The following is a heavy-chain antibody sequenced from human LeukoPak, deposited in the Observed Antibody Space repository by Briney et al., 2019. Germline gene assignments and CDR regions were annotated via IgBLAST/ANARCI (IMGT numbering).Heavy chain of an antibody. J-gene: IGHJ5*02. CDR2: MNPNSGNT. D-gene: IGHD3-22*01. Sequence: ASVKVSCKASGYTFTSYDINWVGQATGQGLEWMGWMNPNSGNTGYAQKFQGRVTMTRNTSISTAYMELSSLRSEDTAVYYCTTARSYYDSIGWFDPWGQGTLVTVSS. CDR1: GYTFTSYD. V-gene: IGHV1-8*01. CDR3: TTARSYYDSIGWFDP.